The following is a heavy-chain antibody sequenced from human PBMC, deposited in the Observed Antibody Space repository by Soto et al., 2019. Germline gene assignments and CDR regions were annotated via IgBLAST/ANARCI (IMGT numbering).Heavy chain of an antibody. Sequence: DVQLVESGGTLVQPGGSLKLSCAASGFDASVNFMTWVRQAPGKGLEWVSSINNAGTTFYADSVKGRFTISRDDSKNTLFLQRNSLRGEYTAMYYCVRENYYYGMDVWGQGTAVTVSS. CDR1: GFDASVNF. CDR2: INNAGTT. J-gene: IGHJ6*02. V-gene: IGHV3-66*01. CDR3: VRENYYYGMDV.